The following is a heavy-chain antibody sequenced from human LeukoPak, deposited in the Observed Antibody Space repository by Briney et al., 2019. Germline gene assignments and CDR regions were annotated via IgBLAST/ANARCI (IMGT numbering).Heavy chain of an antibody. J-gene: IGHJ5*02. V-gene: IGHV1-18*01. D-gene: IGHD3-10*01. CDR3: ARAHAHQVRGVILNWFDP. CDR1: GYTFTSYG. Sequence: EASVKVSCKASGYTFTSYGISWVRQAPGQGLEWMGWISAYNGNTNYAQKLKGRVTMTTDTSTSTAYMELRSLRSDDTAVYYCARAHAHQVRGVILNWFDPWGQGTLVTVSS. CDR2: ISAYNGNT.